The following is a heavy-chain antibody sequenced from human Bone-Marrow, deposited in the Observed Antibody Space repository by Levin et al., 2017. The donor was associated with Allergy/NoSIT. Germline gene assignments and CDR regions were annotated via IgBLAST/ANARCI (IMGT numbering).Heavy chain of an antibody. V-gene: IGHV3-33*01. D-gene: IGHD6-19*01. J-gene: IGHJ4*02. Sequence: GGSLRLSCAASGFTFSSYGMHWVRQAPGKGLEWVAVIWYDGSNKYYADSVKGRFTISRDNSKNTLYLQMNSLRAEDTAVYYCARDSAVQGGWYVANYWGQGTLVTVSS. CDR1: GFTFSSYG. CDR2: IWYDGSNK. CDR3: ARDSAVQGGWYVANY.